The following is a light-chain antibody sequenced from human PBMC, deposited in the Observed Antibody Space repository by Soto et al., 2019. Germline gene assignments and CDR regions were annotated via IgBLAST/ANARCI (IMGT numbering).Light chain of an antibody. CDR1: QGVGTW. Sequence: DIQMTQSPSSVSASVGDRVTITCRASQGVGTWLAWFQQKPGEAPRLLIYTASTLHSAVPSRFSGSGSGTDFTLTITSLQPEDFATYYCQQGDSFPRTFGGGTKVEIK. CDR2: TAS. V-gene: IGKV1-12*01. J-gene: IGKJ4*01. CDR3: QQGDSFPRT.